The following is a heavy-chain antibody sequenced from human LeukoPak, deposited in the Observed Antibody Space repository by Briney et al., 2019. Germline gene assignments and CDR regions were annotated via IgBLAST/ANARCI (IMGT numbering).Heavy chain of an antibody. Sequence: PSETLSLTCTVSGGSISSGDYYWSWIRQPPGKGLEWIGYIYYSGSTYYNPSLKSRVTISVDTSKNQFSLKPSSVTAADTAVYYCARDYGTYDSSGYYFNWFDPWGQGTLVAVSS. CDR3: ARDYGTYDSSGYYFNWFDP. J-gene: IGHJ5*02. D-gene: IGHD3-22*01. V-gene: IGHV4-30-4*08. CDR1: GGSISSGDYY. CDR2: IYYSGST.